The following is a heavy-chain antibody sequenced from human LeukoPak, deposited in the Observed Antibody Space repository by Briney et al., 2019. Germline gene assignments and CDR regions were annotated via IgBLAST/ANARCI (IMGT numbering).Heavy chain of an antibody. CDR1: GGSISSSSYY. V-gene: IGHV4-39*01. CDR2: NYYSTNT. J-gene: IGHJ4*02. CDR3: ARGILRFLEWFPLYFDY. Sequence: SETLSLTCTVSGGSISSSSYYWGWIRQPQGKGLECIGYNYYSTNTYYNPSLKSRVTISVDTSKNQFSLKMSSVTEAATAVYYCARGILRFLEWFPLYFDYWGQGTLVTVSS. D-gene: IGHD3-3*01.